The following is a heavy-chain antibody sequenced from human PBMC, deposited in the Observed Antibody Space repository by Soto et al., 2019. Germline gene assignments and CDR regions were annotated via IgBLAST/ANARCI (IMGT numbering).Heavy chain of an antibody. Sequence: ETLSLTCTVSGGSISSSSYYWGWIRQPPGTGLEWIGSIYYSGSTNYNPSLKSRVTISVDTSKNQFSLKLSSVTAADTAVYYCARALILTGYYIHDAFDIWGQGTMVTVSS. J-gene: IGHJ3*02. CDR1: GGSISSSSYY. CDR2: IYYSGST. V-gene: IGHV4-39*07. D-gene: IGHD3-9*01. CDR3: ARALILTGYYIHDAFDI.